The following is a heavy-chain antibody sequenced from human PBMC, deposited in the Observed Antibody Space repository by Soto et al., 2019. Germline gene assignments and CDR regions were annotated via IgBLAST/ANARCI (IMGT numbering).Heavy chain of an antibody. CDR1: GGSLSGYY. Sequence: QVQLQQWGAGLLKPSETLSLTCAVYGGSLSGYYWSWIRQPPGKGLEWIGEINRSGSTNYIPSLKSRLIISVDTSKNQFSLKLSSVTAPYTSVYYCARCLLGGAATWGQGTLVTVSS. CDR2: INRSGST. D-gene: IGHD3-16*01. CDR3: ARCLLGGAAT. V-gene: IGHV4-34*01. J-gene: IGHJ5*02.